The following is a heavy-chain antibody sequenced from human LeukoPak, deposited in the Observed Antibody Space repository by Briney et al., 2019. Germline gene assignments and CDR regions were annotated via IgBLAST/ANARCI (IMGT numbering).Heavy chain of an antibody. V-gene: IGHV1-2*02. D-gene: IGHD2-2*01. CDR1: GYTFTSYY. J-gene: IGHJ4*02. CDR3: ARLPPDCSSTSCRDY. Sequence: GASVKVSCKASGYTFTSYYMHWVRQAPGQGLEWMGWINPNSGGTNYAQKFQGRVTMTRDTSISTAYMELSRLRSDDTAVYYCARLPPDCSSTSCRDYWGQGTLVTVSS. CDR2: INPNSGGT.